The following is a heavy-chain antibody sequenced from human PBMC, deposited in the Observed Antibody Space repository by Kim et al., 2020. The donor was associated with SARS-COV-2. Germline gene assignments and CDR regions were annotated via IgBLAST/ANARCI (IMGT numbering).Heavy chain of an antibody. CDR3: ARAKKGGAIAARQDY. CDR1: GFTFSSYS. V-gene: IGHV3-21*01. J-gene: IGHJ4*02. D-gene: IGHD6-6*01. Sequence: GGSLRLSCAASGFTFSSYSMNWVRQAPGKGLEWVSSISSSSSYIYYADSVKGRFTISRDNAKNSLYLQMNSLRAEDTAVYYCARAKKGGAIAARQDYWGQATLVTVSS. CDR2: ISSSSSYI.